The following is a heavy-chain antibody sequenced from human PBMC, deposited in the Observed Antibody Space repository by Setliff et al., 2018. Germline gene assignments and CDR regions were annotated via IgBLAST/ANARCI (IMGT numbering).Heavy chain of an antibody. Sequence: SETLSLTCTVSGGSLSSYNYWSWIRQPAGKGLEWIGQIYTDGSTNYNPSLKSRVTISVDKSKNQFSLKLSSVTAADTAVYYCGRGFSRIEGWGNWFDPWGQGILVTVSS. V-gene: IGHV4-61*09. J-gene: IGHJ5*02. CDR1: GGSLSSYNY. D-gene: IGHD2-15*01. CDR3: GRGFSRIEGWGNWFDP. CDR2: IYTDGST.